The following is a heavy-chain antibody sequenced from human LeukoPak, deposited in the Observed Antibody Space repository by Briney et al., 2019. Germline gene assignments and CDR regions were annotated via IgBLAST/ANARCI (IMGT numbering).Heavy chain of an antibody. J-gene: IGHJ4*02. CDR2: INHSGSA. V-gene: IGHV4-34*01. CDR1: GGSFSGYY. D-gene: IGHD5-24*01. CDR3: SGERATKMRWVGRAGRAPFDY. Sequence: SETLSLTCAVYGGSFSGYYWSWIRQPPGKGLEWMGEINHSGSANYNPSLTSRVTISIDASKNQFPLTLIRGPAAATAASFFSGERATKMRWVGRAGRAPFDYWGQGTLVTVSS.